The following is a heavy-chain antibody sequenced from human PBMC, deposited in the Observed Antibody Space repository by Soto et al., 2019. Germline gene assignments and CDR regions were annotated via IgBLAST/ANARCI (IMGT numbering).Heavy chain of an antibody. CDR2: ISYDGSNK. CDR3: ATSAKYSSGWYYFDY. Sequence: PGGSLRFSCAASGFTFSSYGMHWVRQAPGKGLEWVAVISYDGSNKYYADSVKGRFTISRDNSKNTLYPQMNSLRAEDTAVYYCATSAKYSSGWYYFDYWGQGTLVTVSS. V-gene: IGHV3-30*03. CDR1: GFTFSSYG. J-gene: IGHJ4*02. D-gene: IGHD6-19*01.